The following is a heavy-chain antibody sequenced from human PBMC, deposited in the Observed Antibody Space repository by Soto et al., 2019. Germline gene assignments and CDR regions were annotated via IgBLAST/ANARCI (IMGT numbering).Heavy chain of an antibody. CDR1: GYTFSDHD. Sequence: QVQLVQSGAEVKKPGASVKVSCKASGYTFSDHDINWVRQASGQGPEWLGWMNPNSGDTGYAQNVQGRVTMTRDTSKRTADMELSSLRSEDTAVYYCGRVGGNGNDDDFDYWVQGTLVTVSS. V-gene: IGHV1-8*01. CDR2: MNPNSGDT. D-gene: IGHD1-1*01. CDR3: GRVGGNGNDDDFDY. J-gene: IGHJ4*02.